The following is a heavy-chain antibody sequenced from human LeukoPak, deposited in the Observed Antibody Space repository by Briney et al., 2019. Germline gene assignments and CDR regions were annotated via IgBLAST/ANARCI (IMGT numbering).Heavy chain of an antibody. CDR3: AKGISNSWYMIPALD. J-gene: IGHJ4*02. D-gene: IGHD6-13*01. CDR1: GFTFNDYA. V-gene: IGHV3-9*01. CDR2: ISWNSGSI. Sequence: GGSLRLSCAASGFTFNDYAMHWVRQVPGKGLEWVSGISWNSGSICYADSVKGRFTISRDDAKNFLYLQMNSLRPADTALYYCAKGISNSWYMIPALDWGQGTLVTVSS.